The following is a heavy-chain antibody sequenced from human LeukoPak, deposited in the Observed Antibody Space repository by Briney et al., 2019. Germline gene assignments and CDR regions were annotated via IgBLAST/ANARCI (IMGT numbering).Heavy chain of an antibody. D-gene: IGHD4-17*01. CDR2: ITSGSNYI. CDR3: ASLYGDATSLDF. V-gene: IGHV3-21*01. CDR1: GFTFSTYN. Sequence: PGGSLRLSCAASGFTFSTYNMNWVRQAPGKGLEWVSSITSGSNYIYYAHSVKGRSTTSRDNAKKSLYLQMDSLRAEDTAVYYCASLYGDATSLDFWGQGTLVTVSS. J-gene: IGHJ4*02.